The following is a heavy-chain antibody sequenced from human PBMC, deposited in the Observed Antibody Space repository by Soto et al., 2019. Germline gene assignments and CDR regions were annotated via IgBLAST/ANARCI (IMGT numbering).Heavy chain of an antibody. CDR1: GFTFNTYD. J-gene: IGHJ5*02. Sequence: EVQLVDSGGGLVKPGGSLRLSCAACGFTFNTYDMNWVRQAPGKGLEWVSSITTSSAYIYYADSLKGRITISRDNAKNSLFLQMNSLRAEDTAVYYCVRSGTARLLRHSWFDTWGQGTLVTVSS. CDR3: VRSGTARLLRHSWFDT. D-gene: IGHD2-21*01. CDR2: ITTSSAYI. V-gene: IGHV3-21*01.